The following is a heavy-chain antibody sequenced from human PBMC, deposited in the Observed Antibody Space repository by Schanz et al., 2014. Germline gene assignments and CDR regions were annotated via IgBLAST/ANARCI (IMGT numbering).Heavy chain of an antibody. V-gene: IGHV1-2*02. CDR3: ARAGQDFEYSSLSPIWYFDL. Sequence: QVQLVQSGAEVKKPGASVKVSCKASGYTFISYYMHWVRQAPGQGLEWMGWMNPNSGGTNYAQKFQGRVTMTRDTSISTAYMELSRLRSDDTAVYYCARAGQDFEYSSLSPIWYFDLWGRGTLVTVSS. J-gene: IGHJ2*01. CDR2: MNPNSGGT. D-gene: IGHD6-6*01. CDR1: GYTFISYY.